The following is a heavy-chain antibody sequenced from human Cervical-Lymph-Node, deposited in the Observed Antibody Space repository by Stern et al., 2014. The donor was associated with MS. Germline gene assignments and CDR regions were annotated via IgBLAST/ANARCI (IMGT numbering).Heavy chain of an antibody. CDR3: ARDALFDS. Sequence: EVQLVESGGGLVKPGGSLRLSCAASGFSFNWYNMNWVRQAPAKGLEWVSSISSTSDYTYYADSVKGRFTISRDNAKKSLYLQMNSLRADDTAVYYCARDALFDSWGQGTLVTVSS. J-gene: IGHJ4*02. CDR1: GFSFNWYN. CDR2: ISSTSDYT. V-gene: IGHV3-21*02.